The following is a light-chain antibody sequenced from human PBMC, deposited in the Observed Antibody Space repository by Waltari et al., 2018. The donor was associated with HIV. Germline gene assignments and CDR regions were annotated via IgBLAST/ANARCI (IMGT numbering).Light chain of an antibody. CDR3: QQYGSSRV. V-gene: IGKV3-20*01. CDR1: QSVSSSY. CDR2: GAS. J-gene: IGKJ3*01. Sequence: EIVLTQSPGTLSLSPGDRATLSCRASQSVSSSYLAWYQQKPGQAPRLLIYGASSRATGIPDRFSGSGSGTDFTLTISRLEPEDFAVYYCQQYGSSRVFGPGTKVDIK.